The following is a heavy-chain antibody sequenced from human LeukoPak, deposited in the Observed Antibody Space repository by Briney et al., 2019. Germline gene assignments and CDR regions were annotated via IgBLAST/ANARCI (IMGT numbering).Heavy chain of an antibody. CDR1: GYTFTSYG. CDR3: ARDKGRIAVAEIFDY. CDR2: ISAYNGNT. Sequence: GSSVKVSCKASGYTFTSYGISWVRQAPGQGLEWMGWISAYNGNTNYAQKLQGRVTMTTDTSTSTAYMELRSLRSDDTAVYYCARDKGRIAVAEIFDYWGQGTLATVSS. D-gene: IGHD6-19*01. V-gene: IGHV1-18*01. J-gene: IGHJ4*02.